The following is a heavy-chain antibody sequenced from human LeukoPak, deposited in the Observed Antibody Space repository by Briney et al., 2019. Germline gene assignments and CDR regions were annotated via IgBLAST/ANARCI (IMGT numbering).Heavy chain of an antibody. V-gene: IGHV4-39*07. J-gene: IGHJ4*02. CDR2: IYYSESS. Sequence: SETLSLTCTVSGGSISSSNYYWGWIRQPPGKGLEWIGSIYYSESSYYNPSLKGRVTISVDTSKNQFSLKLSSVTAADTAVYYCARGRDYGSGSYYTPFDYWGQGTLVTVSS. CDR1: GGSISSSNYY. CDR3: ARGRDYGSGSYYTPFDY. D-gene: IGHD3-10*01.